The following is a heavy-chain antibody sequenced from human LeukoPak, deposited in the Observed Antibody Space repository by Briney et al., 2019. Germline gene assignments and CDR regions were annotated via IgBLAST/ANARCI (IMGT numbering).Heavy chain of an antibody. CDR3: ARGDYGDLPFDY. V-gene: IGHV4-34*01. J-gene: IGHJ4*02. D-gene: IGHD4-17*01. Sequence: PSETLSLTCAVYGGSFSGYYWSWIRQPPGKGLEWIGEINHSGSTNYNPSLKSRVTISVGTSKNQFSLKLSSVTAADTAVYYCARGDYGDLPFDYWGQGTLVNVSS. CDR1: GGSFSGYY. CDR2: INHSGST.